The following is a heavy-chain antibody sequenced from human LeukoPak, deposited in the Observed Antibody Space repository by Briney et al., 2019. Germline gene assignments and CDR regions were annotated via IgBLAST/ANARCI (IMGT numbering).Heavy chain of an antibody. J-gene: IGHJ4*02. D-gene: IGHD5-12*01. V-gene: IGHV3-7*03. CDR1: GFPFNNHW. CDR2: IKQDGSDK. CDR3: ARVDSGYDSPSFDY. Sequence: GGSLRLSCAASGFPFNNHWMSWVRQAPGKGLESVANIKQDGSDKYYVDSVKGRFTISRDNAKNSLYLQMNSLRAEDTAVYYCARVDSGYDSPSFDYWGQGTLVTVSS.